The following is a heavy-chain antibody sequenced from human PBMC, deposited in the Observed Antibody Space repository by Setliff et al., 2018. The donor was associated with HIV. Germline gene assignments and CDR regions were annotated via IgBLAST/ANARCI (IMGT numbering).Heavy chain of an antibody. V-gene: IGHV3-53*01. Sequence: GGSLRLSCTASGFTFSDYYMTWIRQGPGKGLEWVSFIYSDGRTYYAESVKGRFTISRDDSKNTLYLQMHSLRVEDTAAYYCAKGVKWLDPWGQGIQVTAPQ. D-gene: IGHD3-16*01. J-gene: IGHJ5*02. CDR1: GFTFSDYY. CDR2: IYSDGRT. CDR3: AKGVKWLDP.